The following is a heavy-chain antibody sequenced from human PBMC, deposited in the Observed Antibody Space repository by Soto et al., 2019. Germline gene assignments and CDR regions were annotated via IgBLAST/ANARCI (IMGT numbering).Heavy chain of an antibody. D-gene: IGHD6-6*01. CDR1: GASMSSGGYY. Sequence: QVQLQESGPGLVKPSQTLSLTCTVSGASMSSGGYYWTWIRQSPGKGLEWIGSIYYSGSTYYNPSLESRGAISLDTSRSQFSLTLHSVTAADTAIYYCARDRHNNFFDPWGQGTLVTVSS. V-gene: IGHV4-31*03. J-gene: IGHJ5*02. CDR3: ARDRHNNFFDP. CDR2: IYYSGST.